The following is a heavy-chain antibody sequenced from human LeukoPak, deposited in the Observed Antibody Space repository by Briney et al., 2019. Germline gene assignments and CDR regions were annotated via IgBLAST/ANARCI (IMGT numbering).Heavy chain of an antibody. CDR3: ARAIVVVPAALTDEYYFDY. CDR1: GFTVSSNY. Sequence: GGSLRLSCAASGFTVSSNYMSWVRQAPGKGLEWVSGIYSGGSTYYADSVKGRFTISRDNSKNTLYLQMNSLRAEDTAVYYCARAIVVVPAALTDEYYFDYWGQGTLVTVSS. CDR2: IYSGGST. J-gene: IGHJ4*02. V-gene: IGHV3-53*01. D-gene: IGHD2-2*01.